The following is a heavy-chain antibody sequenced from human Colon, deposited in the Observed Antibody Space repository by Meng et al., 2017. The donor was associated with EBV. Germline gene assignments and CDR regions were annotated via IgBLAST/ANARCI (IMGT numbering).Heavy chain of an antibody. J-gene: IGHJ4*02. D-gene: IGHD2-21*01. Sequence: QGQPQESGPGLVGPSQTLSLTCTVSGGSMSSGNSYWSWIRQPPGKGLEWIGYIHHSGSAYYNPSLKSRVSISVDTSKNQFSLNLNSMTAADTAVYYCASFDHIPRRNYFDYWGQGTLVTVSS. V-gene: IGHV4-30-4*01. CDR1: GGSMSSGNSY. CDR2: IHHSGSA. CDR3: ASFDHIPRRNYFDY.